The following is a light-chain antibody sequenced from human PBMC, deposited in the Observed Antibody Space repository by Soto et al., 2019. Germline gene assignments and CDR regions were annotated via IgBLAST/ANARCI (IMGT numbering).Light chain of an antibody. V-gene: IGKV1-39*01. Sequence: DIQMTQTPSSLSASVGDRVIITCRASQSISKYLSWFQQKPGKAPKILIYATSTLQSGVPSRFSGSGSGTDFSLTISSLQPEDFATYYCLHGDSHLWTFGQGTKVEIK. CDR3: LHGDSHLWT. CDR2: ATS. CDR1: QSISKY. J-gene: IGKJ1*01.